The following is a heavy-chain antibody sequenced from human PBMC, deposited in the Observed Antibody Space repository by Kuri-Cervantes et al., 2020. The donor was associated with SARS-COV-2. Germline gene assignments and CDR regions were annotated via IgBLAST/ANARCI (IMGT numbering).Heavy chain of an antibody. Sequence: GESLKISCAASGFTFSNYAMHWVRQAPGKGLEWVAVISYDGSNKYYADSVKGRFTISRDNSKNTLYLQMNSLRAEDTAVYYCARDRFTHYFDYWCQGTLVTVSS. CDR3: ARDRFTHYFDY. CDR2: ISYDGSNK. J-gene: IGHJ4*02. V-gene: IGHV3-30-3*01. D-gene: IGHD3-3*01. CDR1: GFTFSNYA.